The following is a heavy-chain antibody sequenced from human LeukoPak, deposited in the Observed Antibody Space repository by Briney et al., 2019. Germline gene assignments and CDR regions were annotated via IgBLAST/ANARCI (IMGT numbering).Heavy chain of an antibody. CDR1: GGSISSSNW. CDR3: ARESRYSSGWYGLDY. Sequence: PSETLSLTCAVSGGSISSSNWWSWVRQPPGKGLEWIGEIYHSGSTNYNPSLKSRVTISVDKSKNQFSLKLSSVTAAGTAVYYCARESRYSSGWYGLDYWGQGTLVTVSS. V-gene: IGHV4-4*02. D-gene: IGHD6-19*01. CDR2: IYHSGST. J-gene: IGHJ4*02.